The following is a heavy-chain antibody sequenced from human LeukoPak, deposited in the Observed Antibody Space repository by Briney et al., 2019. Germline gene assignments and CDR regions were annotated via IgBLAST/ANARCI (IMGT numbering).Heavy chain of an antibody. CDR2: IYYSGST. Sequence: PSETLSLTCTVSGGSINSSSYYWDWIRQPPGKGLEWIGSIYYSGSTYYNPSLKSRVTISVDTSKNQFSLKVSSVTAADTAVYYCARRHVASPWGMDVWGQGTTVTVSS. CDR1: GGSINSSSYY. V-gene: IGHV4-39*01. CDR3: ARRHVASPWGMDV. J-gene: IGHJ6*02.